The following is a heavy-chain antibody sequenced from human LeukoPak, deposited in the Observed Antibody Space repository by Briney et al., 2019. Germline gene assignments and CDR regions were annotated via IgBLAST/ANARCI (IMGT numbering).Heavy chain of an antibody. Sequence: GGSLRLSCAASGFTFSNAWMSWVRQAPGKGLEWVGRIKSKTDGGTTDYTAPVNGRFSISRDDSLNTLYLQMNTLKAEDTAVYYCAKGVDGYNAAYFDLWGRGTLVTVSS. J-gene: IGHJ2*01. CDR3: AKGVDGYNAAYFDL. V-gene: IGHV3-15*01. CDR1: GFTFSNAW. CDR2: IKSKTDGGTT. D-gene: IGHD5-24*01.